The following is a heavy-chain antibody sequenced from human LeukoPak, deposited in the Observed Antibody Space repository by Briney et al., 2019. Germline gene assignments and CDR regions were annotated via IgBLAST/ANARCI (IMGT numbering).Heavy chain of an antibody. V-gene: IGHV1-18*01. CDR1: GYTFTSYG. Sequence: ASVKVTCKASGYTFTSYGISWVRQAPGQGLEWMGWISAYNGNTNSAENLQGRVTMTRDTSTRTVYMELSSLRSEDTAVYYCARGGVPSGSYYGHRAFDIWGQGTMVTVSS. J-gene: IGHJ3*02. CDR2: ISAYNGNT. D-gene: IGHD1-26*01. CDR3: ARGGVPSGSYYGHRAFDI.